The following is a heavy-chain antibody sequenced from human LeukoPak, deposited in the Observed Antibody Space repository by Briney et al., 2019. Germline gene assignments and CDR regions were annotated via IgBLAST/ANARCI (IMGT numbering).Heavy chain of an antibody. D-gene: IGHD3-10*01. CDR3: ARGVSRGYMVRGVSVFDY. CDR2: FDPEDGET. CDR1: GYTLTELS. V-gene: IGHV1-24*01. J-gene: IGHJ4*02. Sequence: ASVKVSCKVSGYTLTELSMHWVRQAPGKGLEWMGGFDPEDGETIYAQKFQGRVTMTEDTSTDTAYMELSSLRSEDTAVYYCARGVSRGYMVRGVSVFDYWGQGTLVTVSS.